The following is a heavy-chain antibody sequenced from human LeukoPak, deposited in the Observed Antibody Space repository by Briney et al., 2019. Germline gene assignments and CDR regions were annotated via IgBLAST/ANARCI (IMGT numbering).Heavy chain of an antibody. V-gene: IGHV3-23*01. Sequence: GGSLRLSCAGSGFTFSSYAMSWVRQAPGKGLEWVSAISGSGGSTYYADSVKGRFTISRDNSKNTLYLQMNSLRAEDTAVYYCAKDAYYDFWSGPPDDAFDIWGQGTMVTVSS. CDR1: GFTFSSYA. CDR3: AKDAYYDFWSGPPDDAFDI. J-gene: IGHJ3*02. CDR2: ISGSGGST. D-gene: IGHD3-3*01.